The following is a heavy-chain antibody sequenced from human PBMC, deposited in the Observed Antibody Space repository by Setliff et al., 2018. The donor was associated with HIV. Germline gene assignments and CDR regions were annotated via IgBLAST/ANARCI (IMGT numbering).Heavy chain of an antibody. Sequence: PSETLSLTCTVSGDSISSGGYFWSWIRQPPGKGLEWIGNIHYSGSTNYNPSLKSRVTISVDTSRSQFSLKLSSVTAADTAVYYCARGRDKYGPIDYWGQGTLVTVSS. V-gene: IGHV4-61*08. J-gene: IGHJ4*02. D-gene: IGHD3-10*01. CDR3: ARGRDKYGPIDY. CDR1: GDSISSGGYF. CDR2: IHYSGST.